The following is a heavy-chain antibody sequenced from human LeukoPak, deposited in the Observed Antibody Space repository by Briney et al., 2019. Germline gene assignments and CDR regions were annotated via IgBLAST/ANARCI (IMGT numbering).Heavy chain of an antibody. J-gene: IGHJ3*02. Sequence: SGPALVKPTQTLTLTCTFSGFSLSTSGMSVSWIRQPPGKALEWLARIDWDDDKYYSTSLKTRLTISKDTSKNQVVLTMTNMDPVDTATYYCARIAQGPLDAFDIWGRGTMVTVSS. V-gene: IGHV2-70*11. CDR3: ARIAQGPLDAFDI. CDR2: IDWDDDK. CDR1: GFSLSTSGMS.